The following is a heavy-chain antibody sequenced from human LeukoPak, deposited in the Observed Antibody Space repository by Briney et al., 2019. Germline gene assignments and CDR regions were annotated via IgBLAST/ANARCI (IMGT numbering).Heavy chain of an antibody. V-gene: IGHV4-39*07. J-gene: IGHJ5*02. D-gene: IGHD6-13*01. Sequence: SETLSLTCTVSGGSISSSSYYWGWIRQPPGKGLEWIGSIYYSGSTYYNPSLKSRVTISVDTSKNQFSLKLSSVTAADTAVYYCARGRSAVYSSSWYFFVIGRGQSRYNYSAWFDPWGQGTLATVSS. CDR2: IYYSGST. CDR1: GGSISSSSYY. CDR3: ARGRSAVYSSSWYFFVIGRGQSRYNYSAWFDP.